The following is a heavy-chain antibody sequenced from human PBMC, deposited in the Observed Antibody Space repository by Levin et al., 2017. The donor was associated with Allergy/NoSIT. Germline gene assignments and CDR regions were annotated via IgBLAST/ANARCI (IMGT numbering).Heavy chain of an antibody. V-gene: IGHV5-10-1*01. Sequence: GGSLRLSCKGSGYSFTSYWISWVGQMPGKGLEWMGRIDPSDSYTNYSPSFQGHVTISADKSISTAYLQWSSLKASDTAMYYCARHIIGGSYRANKGVFDYWGQGTLVTVSS. CDR2: IDPSDSYT. CDR1: GYSFTSYW. D-gene: IGHD1-26*01. J-gene: IGHJ4*02. CDR3: ARHIIGGSYRANKGVFDY.